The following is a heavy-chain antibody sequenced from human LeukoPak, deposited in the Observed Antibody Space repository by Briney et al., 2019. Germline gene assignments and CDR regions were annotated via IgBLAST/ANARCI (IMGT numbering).Heavy chain of an antibody. V-gene: IGHV3-53*01. Sequence: PGGSLRLSCAASGFSVGSNYMTWVRQAPGKGLEWVSVIYSGGSAYYTDSVKGRFTISRDDSKSTLYLQMNSLRAEDTAVYYCARRGWSCSGGSCYYFDYWGQGTLVTVSS. CDR1: GFSVGSNY. D-gene: IGHD2-15*01. J-gene: IGHJ4*02. CDR2: IYSGGSA. CDR3: ARRGWSCSGGSCYYFDY.